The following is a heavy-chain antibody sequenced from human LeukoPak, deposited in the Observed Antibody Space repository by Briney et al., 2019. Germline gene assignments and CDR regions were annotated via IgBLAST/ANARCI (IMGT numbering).Heavy chain of an antibody. D-gene: IGHD3-22*01. Sequence: GASVKVSCKASGYTFTSYYMHWVRQAPGQGLEWMGIINPSGGSTSYAQKFQGRVTMTRDTSTSTVYMELSSLRSEDTAVYYCARDRYYDSSGSYYFDYWGQGTLVTVSS. J-gene: IGHJ4*02. CDR1: GYTFTSYY. CDR2: INPSGGST. CDR3: ARDRYYDSSGSYYFDY. V-gene: IGHV1-46*01.